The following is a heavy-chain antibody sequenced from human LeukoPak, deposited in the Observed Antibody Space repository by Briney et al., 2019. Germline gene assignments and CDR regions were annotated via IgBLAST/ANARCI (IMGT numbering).Heavy chain of an antibody. J-gene: IGHJ4*02. Sequence: ASVKVSCKASGYTFTSYDINWVRQATGQGLEWMGWMNPNIGNTGYAQKFQGRVTMTRNTSISTAYMELSSLRSEDTAVYYCASALRGCSGGSCYSTALYYFDYWGQGTLVTVSS. D-gene: IGHD2-15*01. V-gene: IGHV1-8*01. CDR2: MNPNIGNT. CDR1: GYTFTSYD. CDR3: ASALRGCSGGSCYSTALYYFDY.